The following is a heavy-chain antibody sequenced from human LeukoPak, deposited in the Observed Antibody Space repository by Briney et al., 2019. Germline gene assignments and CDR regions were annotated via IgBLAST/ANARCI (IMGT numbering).Heavy chain of an antibody. CDR2: ISDSSSYI. D-gene: IGHD3-16*01. CDR1: GFTFSDST. CDR3: ASSWGYAIDF. V-gene: IGHV3-21*01. Sequence: GGSLRLSCAGSGFTFSDSTMIWVRQAPGKGLEWVSSISDSSSYIYYAESVKGRFTISRDNARNSLYLQMTSLNAADPAVYYCASSWGYAIDFWGQGTLVTVSS. J-gene: IGHJ4*02.